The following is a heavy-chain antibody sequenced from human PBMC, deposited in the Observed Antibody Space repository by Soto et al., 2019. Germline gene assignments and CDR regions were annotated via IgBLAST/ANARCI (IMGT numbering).Heavy chain of an antibody. CDR3: ARDLGWAPGTSSSPLPYPGMDV. CDR2: ITSSGRTT. V-gene: IGHV3-11*01. J-gene: IGHJ6*02. D-gene: IGHD6-13*01. CDR1: GFTFSDYY. Sequence: QVQLVESGGGLVKPGGSLRLSCAASGFTFSDYYMNWIRQAPGKGLEWVSYITSSGRTTYYADSVKGRFTISRNNAKNSLYWKLTSRSAEDPAVYSCARDLGWAPGTSSSPLPYPGMDVWGQGTTVPVS.